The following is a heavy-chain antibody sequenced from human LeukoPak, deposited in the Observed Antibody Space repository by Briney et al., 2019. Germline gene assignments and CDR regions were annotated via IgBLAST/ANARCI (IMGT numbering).Heavy chain of an antibody. D-gene: IGHD3-22*01. CDR3: AREKFYDNSGFDF. V-gene: IGHV3-48*03. J-gene: IGHJ4*02. CDR2: ISSSGSTV. Sequence: GGSLRLSCAASGFTFSSYEMNWVRQAPGQGLERVAYISSSGSTVYYADSVKGRFTISRDNAKSSLFLQMNSLRAEDTADYYCAREKFYDNSGFDFWGRGTLVTVSS. CDR1: GFTFSSYE.